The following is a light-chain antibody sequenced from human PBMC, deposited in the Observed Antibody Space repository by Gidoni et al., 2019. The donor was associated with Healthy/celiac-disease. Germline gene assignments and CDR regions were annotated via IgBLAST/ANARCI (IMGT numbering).Light chain of an antibody. V-gene: IGKV3-11*01. J-gene: IGKJ4*02. CDR3: QQRSNWPPLT. CDR1: QSVRSY. CDR2: DAS. Sequence: IVLTQSSAHLSWSPGKRATLSCRASQSVRSYLAWYQQKPGQATRLLIYDASNRATGIPARVSGRGSGTDGTLTSSSLEPEDCAVYYCQQRSNWPPLTFGGGTKVEIK.